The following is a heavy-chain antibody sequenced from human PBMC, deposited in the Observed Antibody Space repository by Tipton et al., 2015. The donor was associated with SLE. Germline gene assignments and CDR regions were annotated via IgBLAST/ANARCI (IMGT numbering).Heavy chain of an antibody. CDR1: GFTFSSYG. V-gene: IGHV3-NL1*01. D-gene: IGHD1-1*01. Sequence: SLRLSCAASGFTFSSYGMHWVRQAPGKGLEWVSVIHFGGSTFYVASVKGRFTISRDISKNTLYLQMDNLGTEDTALYYCAILDTTPSSFWGQGTLVTVSS. CDR3: AILDTTPSSF. CDR2: IHFGGST. J-gene: IGHJ4*02.